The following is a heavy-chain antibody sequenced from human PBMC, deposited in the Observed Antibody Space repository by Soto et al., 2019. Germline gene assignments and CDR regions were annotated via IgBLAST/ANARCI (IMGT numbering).Heavy chain of an antibody. V-gene: IGHV1-2*04. CDR2: INPSSGGT. Sequence: GASVKVSCKASGYSFTAYYMHWVRQAPGQGLEWMGWINPSSGGTNYAQKFQGWVIMTRDTSISTAYMELSRLRSDDTAMYYCARGPGDFWSGYYYWGQGTMVTV. CDR1: GYSFTAYY. J-gene: IGHJ3*01. CDR3: ARGPGDFWSGYYY. D-gene: IGHD3-3*01.